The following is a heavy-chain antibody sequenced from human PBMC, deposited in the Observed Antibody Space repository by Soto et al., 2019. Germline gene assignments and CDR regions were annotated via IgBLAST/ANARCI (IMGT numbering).Heavy chain of an antibody. Sequence: SGPTLVNPTQTLTLTCTFSGFSLSTSGMCVSWIRQPPGKALEWLALIDWDDDKYYSTSLKTRLTISKDTSKNQVVLTMTNMDPVDTATYYCARMIRNGGSCYQFDAFDIWGQGTMVTVSS. CDR2: IDWDDDK. D-gene: IGHD2-15*01. J-gene: IGHJ3*02. V-gene: IGHV2-70*01. CDR1: GFSLSTSGMC. CDR3: ARMIRNGGSCYQFDAFDI.